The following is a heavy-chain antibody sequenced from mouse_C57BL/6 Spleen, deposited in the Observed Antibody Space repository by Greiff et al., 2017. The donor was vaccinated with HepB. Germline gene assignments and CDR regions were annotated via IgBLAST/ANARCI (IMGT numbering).Heavy chain of an antibody. CDR3: ARSTSGTWFAY. V-gene: IGHV1-39*01. J-gene: IGHJ3*01. Sequence: VQLQQSGPELVKPGASVKISCKASGYSFTDYNMNWVKQSNGKSLEWIGVINPNYGTNSSNQTFKGQATLTVDQSSSTAYMQLNSLTSEDSAVYYCARSTSGTWFAYWGQGTLVTVTA. D-gene: IGHD4-1*01. CDR1: GYSFTDYN. CDR2: INPNYGTN.